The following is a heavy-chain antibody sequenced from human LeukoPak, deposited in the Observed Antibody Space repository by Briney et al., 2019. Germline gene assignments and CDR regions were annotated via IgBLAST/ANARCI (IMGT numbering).Heavy chain of an antibody. D-gene: IGHD5-18*01. J-gene: IGHJ4*02. CDR3: ATTVDTAMVYYFDY. V-gene: IGHV4-4*09. CDR1: RGSISSYY. CDR2: IYTSGST. Sequence: SETLSLTCTVSRGSISSYYWSWIRQPPGKGLEWIGYIYTSGSTNYNPSLKSRVTISVDTSKNQFSLKLSSVTAADTAVYYCATTVDTAMVYYFDYWGQGTLVTVSS.